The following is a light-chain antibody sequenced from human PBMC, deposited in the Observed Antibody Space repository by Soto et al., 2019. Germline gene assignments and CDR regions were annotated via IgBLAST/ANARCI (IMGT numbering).Light chain of an antibody. CDR2: DVS. V-gene: IGLV2-14*01. J-gene: IGLJ2*01. CDR1: SSDVGAYNY. Sequence: QSALTQPASVSGSPGQSITISCTGTSSDVGAYNYVSWYQQHPGKAPKLMIYDVSNRPSGVSIRFSGSKSGDTASLTISGLQAEDEADYYCSSYTSSSTLVFGGGTKLTVL. CDR3: SSYTSSSTLV.